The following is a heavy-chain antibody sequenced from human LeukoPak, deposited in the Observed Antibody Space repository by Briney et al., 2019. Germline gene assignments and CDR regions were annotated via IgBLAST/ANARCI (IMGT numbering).Heavy chain of an antibody. Sequence: ASVKVSCKASGYTFTSYGISWVRQAPGQGLEWMGWISAYNGNTNHAQKLQGRVTMTTDTSTSTAYMELRSLRSDDTAVYYCARDYAGYCSGGSCYYYYYGMDVWGQGTTVTVSS. D-gene: IGHD2-15*01. V-gene: IGHV1-18*01. CDR3: ARDYAGYCSGGSCYYYYYGMDV. CDR2: ISAYNGNT. CDR1: GYTFTSYG. J-gene: IGHJ6*02.